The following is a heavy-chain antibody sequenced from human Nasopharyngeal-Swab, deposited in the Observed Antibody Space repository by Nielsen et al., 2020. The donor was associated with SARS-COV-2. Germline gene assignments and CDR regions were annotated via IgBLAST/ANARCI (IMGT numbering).Heavy chain of an antibody. V-gene: IGHV1-46*01. D-gene: IGHD1-26*01. Sequence: WVRQAPGQGLQWMGIIYPGGGRTRYAQTFQGRVTMTRDTSTNTVYMELSSLRSEDTAVYYRARGLVGAHNWFDSWGQGTLVTVSS. J-gene: IGHJ5*01. CDR3: ARGLVGAHNWFDS. CDR2: IYPGGGRT.